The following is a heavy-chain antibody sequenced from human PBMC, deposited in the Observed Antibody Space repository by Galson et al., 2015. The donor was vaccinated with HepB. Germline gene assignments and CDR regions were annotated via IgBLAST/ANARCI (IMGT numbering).Heavy chain of an antibody. Sequence: SLRLSCAASGFTFSNYTMNWVRQAPGKGLEWVSSISSSTSYIYYADSVKGRFTISRDNARNSLFLQMNSLRAEDTALYYCARDLSRSYYHYYFDYWGQGTLVTVSS. CDR1: GFTFSNYT. V-gene: IGHV3-21*01. CDR3: ARDLSRSYYHYYFDY. D-gene: IGHD1-26*01. J-gene: IGHJ4*02. CDR2: ISSSTSYI.